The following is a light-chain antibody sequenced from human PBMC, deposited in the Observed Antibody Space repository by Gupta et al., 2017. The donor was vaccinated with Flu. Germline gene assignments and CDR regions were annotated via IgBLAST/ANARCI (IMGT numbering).Light chain of an antibody. CDR3: QHYGTSPPGFT. CDR2: GAY. Sequence: EIVLTQSPGIVSLSPGERATLSCRASQSVSSSVLAWYQHKPGQAPRLLIFGAYHRAIGIPDRFSGSGSGTDFTLIISRVEPEDSAVYYCQHYGTSPPGFTFGPGTKVDIK. J-gene: IGKJ3*01. CDR1: QSVSSSV. V-gene: IGKV3-20*01.